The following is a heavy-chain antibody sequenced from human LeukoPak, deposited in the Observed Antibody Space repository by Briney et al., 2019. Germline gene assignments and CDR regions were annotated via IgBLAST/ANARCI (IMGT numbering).Heavy chain of an antibody. D-gene: IGHD4-11*01. J-gene: IGHJ4*02. CDR3: ARVIRVTTVEYYFDY. CDR2: IYTSGST. V-gene: IGHV4-4*07. CDR1: GGSISSYY. Sequence: SETLSLTCTVSGGSISSYYWSWIRQPAGKGLEWIGRIYTSGSTNYNPSLKSRVTMSVDTSKNQFSLKLSSVTAADTAVYYCARVIRVTTVEYYFDYWGQGTLVTVSS.